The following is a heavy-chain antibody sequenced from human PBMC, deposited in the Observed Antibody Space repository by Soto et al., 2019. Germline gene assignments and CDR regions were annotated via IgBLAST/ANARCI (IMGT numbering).Heavy chain of an antibody. J-gene: IGHJ6*03. CDR1: GGSISSYY. Sequence: QVQLQESGPGLVKPSETLSLTCTVSGGSISSYYWSWIRQPPGKGLEWIGYIYYSGSTNYNPSLKSRVTISVDTSKNQFSLKLSSVTAADTAVYYCVRSTPYLNSYYYYYYMDVWGKGTTVTVSS. CDR3: VRSTPYLNSYYYYYYMDV. CDR2: IYYSGST. V-gene: IGHV4-59*01.